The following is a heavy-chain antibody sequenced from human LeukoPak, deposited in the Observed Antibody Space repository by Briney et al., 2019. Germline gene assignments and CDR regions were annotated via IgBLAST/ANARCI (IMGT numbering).Heavy chain of an antibody. V-gene: IGHV3-48*01. CDR3: TRVPYSYGFSSDY. J-gene: IGHJ4*02. CDR2: ISSSISTI. D-gene: IGHD5-18*01. Sequence: GGSLRLSCAASGFTFSSYSMNWVRQAPGKGLEWISYISSSISTIYYADSVKGRFTISRDNAKNSLSLQMNSLRAEDTAVYYCTRVPYSYGFSSDYWGQGTLVTVSS. CDR1: GFTFSSYS.